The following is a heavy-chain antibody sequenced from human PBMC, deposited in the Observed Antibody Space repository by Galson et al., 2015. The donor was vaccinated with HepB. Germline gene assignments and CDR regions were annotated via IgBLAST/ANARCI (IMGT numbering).Heavy chain of an antibody. V-gene: IGHV1-18*04. J-gene: IGHJ4*02. CDR2: ISAYNGNT. CDR3: ARVGHIAVAGGWPDY. CDR1: GYTFTSYG. Sequence: SVKVSCKASGYTFTSYGISWVRQAPGQGLEWMGWISAYNGNTNYAQKLQGRVTMTTDTSTSTAYMELRSLRSDDTAVYYCARVGHIAVAGGWPDYWGQGTLVTVSS. D-gene: IGHD6-19*01.